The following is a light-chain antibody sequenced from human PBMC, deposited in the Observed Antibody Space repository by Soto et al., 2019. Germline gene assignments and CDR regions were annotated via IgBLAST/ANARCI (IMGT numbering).Light chain of an antibody. CDR2: RNN. CDR3: ASWDVGLSGPV. Sequence: QSVLTQPPSASGTPGQRVTISCSGSSSNIGSNYVYWYQQLPGTAPKLLIYRNNQRPSGVPDRFSGSKSGISASLAISGRRSEYEADYYCASWDVGLSGPVFGGGTQLTVL. J-gene: IGLJ7*01. CDR1: SSNIGSNY. V-gene: IGLV1-47*01.